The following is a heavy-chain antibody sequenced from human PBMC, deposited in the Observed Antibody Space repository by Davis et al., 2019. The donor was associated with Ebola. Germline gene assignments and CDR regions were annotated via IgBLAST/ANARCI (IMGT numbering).Heavy chain of an antibody. J-gene: IGHJ6*02. D-gene: IGHD3-10*01. CDR1: GFTFSSYG. CDR3: ARYGSGTYHHYYGMDV. CDR2: ISYDGSNK. V-gene: IGHV3-30*03. Sequence: PGGSPRLSCAASGFTFSSYGMHWVRQAPGKGLEWVAVISYDGSNKYYADSVKGRFTISRDNAKNSLYLQMNSLRAEDTAVYYCARYGSGTYHHYYGMDVWGQGTTVTVSS.